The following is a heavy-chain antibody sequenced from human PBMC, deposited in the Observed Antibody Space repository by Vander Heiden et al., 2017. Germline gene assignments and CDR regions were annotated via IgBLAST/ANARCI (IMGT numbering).Heavy chain of an antibody. J-gene: IGHJ6*02. Sequence: QVQLVQSGAEVKKPGSSVKVSCKASGGTFSSYAIRWVRQAQGQGLEWMGGIIPILGIANYAQQFQGRVTITADKSTSTAYMQLSSLRSEDTAVYYCAREEIVVVPAAMGYYYYGMDVWGQGTTVTVSS. CDR3: AREEIVVVPAAMGYYYYGMDV. CDR2: IIPILGIA. V-gene: IGHV1-69*10. CDR1: GGTFSSYA. D-gene: IGHD2-2*01.